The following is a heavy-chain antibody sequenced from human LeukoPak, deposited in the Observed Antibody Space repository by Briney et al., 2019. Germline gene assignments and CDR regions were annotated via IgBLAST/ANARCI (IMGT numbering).Heavy chain of an antibody. Sequence: PGGSLRLSCAASGFTFSSYSMNWVRQAPGKGLEWVSSISSSSSYIYYADSVKGRFTISRDNAKNSLYLQMNSLRAEDTAVYYCARDLYSSSWDLLKWFDPWGQGTLVTVSS. V-gene: IGHV3-21*01. CDR2: ISSSSSYI. D-gene: IGHD6-13*01. CDR3: ARDLYSSSWDLLKWFDP. J-gene: IGHJ5*02. CDR1: GFTFSSYS.